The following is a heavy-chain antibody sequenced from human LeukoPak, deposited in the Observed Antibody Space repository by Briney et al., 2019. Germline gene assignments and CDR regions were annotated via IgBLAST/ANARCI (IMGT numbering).Heavy chain of an antibody. J-gene: IGHJ4*02. CDR1: GGSISSGDYY. V-gene: IGHV4-30-4*01. CDR2: IYYSGST. D-gene: IGHD6-13*01. CDR3: ARAVEAAHFDY. Sequence: SETLSLTCTVSGGSISSGDYYWSWIRQPPGKGLEWIGYIYYSGSTYYNPSLKSRLAISLDTSKNQFSLKLSSVTAADTAVYYCARAVEAAHFDYWGQGTLATVSS.